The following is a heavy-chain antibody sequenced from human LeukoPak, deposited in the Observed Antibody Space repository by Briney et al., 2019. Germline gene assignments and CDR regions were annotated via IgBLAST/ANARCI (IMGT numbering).Heavy chain of an antibody. J-gene: IGHJ5*02. Sequence: ATVTLSCKTSGYPFSDYYMHWVQQAPGKGLEWVGRLDPDNGQTIYATKFEGRVTITADTSADTAYMALNNLTSEDTAMYYCATTPWGPNAFNHWGQGTLVTVSS. CDR1: GYPFSDYY. CDR3: ATTPWGPNAFNH. D-gene: IGHD3-16*01. V-gene: IGHV1-69-2*01. CDR2: LDPDNGQT.